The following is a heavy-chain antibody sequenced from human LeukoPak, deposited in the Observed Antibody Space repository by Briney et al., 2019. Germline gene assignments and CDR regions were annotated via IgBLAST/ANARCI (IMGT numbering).Heavy chain of an antibody. Sequence: GGSLRLSCAASGFTFSSYGMHWVLQAPGKGLEWVAVIWYDGSNKYYADSVKGRFTISRDNSKNTLYLQMNSLRAEDTAVYYCARDRESSSSFYYYGMDVWGQGTTVTVSS. CDR2: IWYDGSNK. CDR1: GFTFSSYG. D-gene: IGHD6-6*01. J-gene: IGHJ6*02. CDR3: ARDRESSSSFYYYGMDV. V-gene: IGHV3-33*01.